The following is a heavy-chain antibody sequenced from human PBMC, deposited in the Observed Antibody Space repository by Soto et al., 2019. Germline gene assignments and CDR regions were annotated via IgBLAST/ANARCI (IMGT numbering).Heavy chain of an antibody. D-gene: IGHD4-4*01. CDR1: GYTLTELS. CDR2: FDPEDGET. J-gene: IGHJ4*02. V-gene: IGHV1-24*01. CDR3: ATDLGRDYTFDY. Sequence: QVQLVQAGADVKKPGASVKVSCKVSGYTLTELSMHWVRQAPGKGLEWMGGFDPEDGETIYAQKFQGRVTMTEDTPTDTAYMELSSLRSEDTAVYYCATDLGRDYTFDYWGQGTLVTVSS.